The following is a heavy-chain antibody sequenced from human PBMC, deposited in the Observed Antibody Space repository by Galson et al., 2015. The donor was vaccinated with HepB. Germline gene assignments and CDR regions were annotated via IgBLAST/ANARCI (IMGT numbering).Heavy chain of an antibody. D-gene: IGHD2-2*01. V-gene: IGHV4-39*01. Sequence: SETLSLTCTVSGGSISSSSYYWGWIRQPPGKGLEWIGSIYYSGSTYYNPSLKSRVTISVDTSKNQFSLKLSSVTAADTAVYYCASLGYCSSTSCSTPGFDDYWGQGTLVTVSS. J-gene: IGHJ4*02. CDR2: IYYSGST. CDR1: GGSISSSSYY. CDR3: ASLGYCSSTSCSTPGFDDY.